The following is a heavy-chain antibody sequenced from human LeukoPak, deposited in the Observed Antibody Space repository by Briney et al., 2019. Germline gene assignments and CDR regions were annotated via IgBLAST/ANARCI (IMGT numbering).Heavy chain of an antibody. CDR1: GFTFSSYA. D-gene: IGHD3-3*02. CDR2: ITSSSSAI. V-gene: IGHV3-48*04. J-gene: IGHJ4*02. Sequence: GGSLRLSCEVSGFTFSSYAMNWVRQAPGKGLEWISYITSSSSAIYYADSVRGRFTVSRDNAKNTLYLEMNSLRAEDTAVYYCARISGSNANPDDHWGQGTLVTVSS. CDR3: ARISGSNANPDDH.